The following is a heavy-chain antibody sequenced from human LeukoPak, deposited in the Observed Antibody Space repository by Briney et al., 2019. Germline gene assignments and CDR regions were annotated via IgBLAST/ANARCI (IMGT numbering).Heavy chain of an antibody. D-gene: IGHD2-21*01. Sequence: SETLSLTCTVSGGSISGGDYYWTWIRQPPGKGLEWIGYIHYTGSTSYNPSLKSRITISPDTSRNQSSLKLSSVTAADTAVYYCARTRLARSSDYWGQGTLVTVSS. CDR3: ARTRLARSSDY. J-gene: IGHJ4*02. CDR2: IHYTGST. V-gene: IGHV4-30-4*01. CDR1: GGSISGGDYY.